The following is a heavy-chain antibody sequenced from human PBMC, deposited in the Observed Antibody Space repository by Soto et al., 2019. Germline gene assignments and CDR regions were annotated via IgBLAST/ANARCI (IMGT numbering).Heavy chain of an antibody. J-gene: IGHJ6*02. CDR1: GFTFSTHR. D-gene: IGHD5-12*01. Sequence: GGSLRLSCAASGFTFSTHRLNWVRQAPGKGLEWISYITKSSRTIYYADSVKGRFTISRDNAKNSLYLQMNSLRAEDTAVYYCTRDHGYGYGMDVWGQGT. CDR2: ITKSSRTI. CDR3: TRDHGYGYGMDV. V-gene: IGHV3-48*01.